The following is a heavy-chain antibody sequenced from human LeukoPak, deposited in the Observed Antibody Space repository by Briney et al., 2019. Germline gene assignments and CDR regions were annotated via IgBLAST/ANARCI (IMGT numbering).Heavy chain of an antibody. V-gene: IGHV3-74*01. CDR3: ARGGSEYCSGGSCYNSRPDWFDP. D-gene: IGHD2-15*01. CDR2: INTDGSST. J-gene: IGHJ5*02. Sequence: GGSLRLSCAASGFTFSSYWMHWVRQAPGKGLVWVSRINTDGSSTNYADSVKGRFTISRDNAKNTLYLQMNSLRAEDTAVYYCARGGSEYCSGGSCYNSRPDWFDPWSQGTLVTVSS. CDR1: GFTFSSYW.